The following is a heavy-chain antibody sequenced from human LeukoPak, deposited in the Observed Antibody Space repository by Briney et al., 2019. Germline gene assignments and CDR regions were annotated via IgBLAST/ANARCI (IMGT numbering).Heavy chain of an antibody. CDR2: IKQDESEK. CDR1: GFAFSNYW. Sequence: GGSLRLSCAASGFAFSNYWINWVRQAPGKGLEWVANIKQDESEKYYVDSVKGRFTISRDNSKNTLYLQMNSLRAEDTAVYYCAKLPTGTLLGYYYYMDVWGKGTTVTVSS. D-gene: IGHD1-1*01. J-gene: IGHJ6*03. CDR3: AKLPTGTLLGYYYYMDV. V-gene: IGHV3-7*03.